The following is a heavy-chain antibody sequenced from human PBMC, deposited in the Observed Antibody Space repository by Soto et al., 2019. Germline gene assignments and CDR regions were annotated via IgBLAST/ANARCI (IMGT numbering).Heavy chain of an antibody. CDR3: ARLEFDYGVAFDI. CDR2: ISSSSSYI. J-gene: IGHJ3*02. Sequence: EVQLVESGGGLVKPGGSLGLSCAASGFTFSSYSMNWVRQAPGKGLEWVSSISSSSSYIYYADSVKGRFTISRDNAKNSLYLQMNSLRAEDTAVYYCARLEFDYGVAFDIWGQGTMVTVSS. CDR1: GFTFSSYS. V-gene: IGHV3-21*01. D-gene: IGHD4-17*01.